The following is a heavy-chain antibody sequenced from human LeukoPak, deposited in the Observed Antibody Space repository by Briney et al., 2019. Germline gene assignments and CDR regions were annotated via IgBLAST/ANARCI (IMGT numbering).Heavy chain of an antibody. CDR3: ARAGYSSGWHTYPRNSYDY. CDR1: GYTFTSYY. Sequence: ASVKVSCKASGYTFTSYYMHWVRQAPGQGLEWMGIINPSGGSTSYAQKFQGRVTMTRDMSTSTVYMELSSLRSEDTAVYYCARAGYSSGWHTYPRNSYDYWGQGTLVTVSS. CDR2: INPSGGST. J-gene: IGHJ4*02. D-gene: IGHD6-19*01. V-gene: IGHV1-46*01.